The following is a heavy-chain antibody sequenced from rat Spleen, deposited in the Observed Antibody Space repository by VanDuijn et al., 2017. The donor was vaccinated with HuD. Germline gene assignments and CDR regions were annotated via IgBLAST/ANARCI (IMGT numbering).Heavy chain of an antibody. V-gene: IGHV2-1*01. J-gene: IGHJ3*01. D-gene: IGHD1-11*01. CDR1: GFSLISNS. CDR2: IWTGGST. CDR3: ARSYGGYTSNWFPY. Sequence: QVQLKESGPGLVQPSQTLSLTCTVSGFSLISNSVHWVRQPTGKGLEWMGVIWTGGSTDYNSTLKSRLSISRDTSKSQVFLKMDSLQTDDTVIYFCARSYGGYTSNWFPYWGQGTLVTVSS.